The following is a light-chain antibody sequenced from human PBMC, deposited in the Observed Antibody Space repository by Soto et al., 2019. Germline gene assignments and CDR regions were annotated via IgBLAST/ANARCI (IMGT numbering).Light chain of an antibody. CDR1: SSDVGGYNY. Sequence: QSVLTPPASVSGSPGQTITISCTGSSSDVGGYNYVSWYQQHPGKAPKLMIYEVSNRPSGVSNRSSGSKSGNTASLTISGLQAEDEADYYCSSYTSSSTYVIGTGRKVTV. V-gene: IGLV2-14*01. CDR2: EVS. J-gene: IGLJ1*01. CDR3: SSYTSSSTYV.